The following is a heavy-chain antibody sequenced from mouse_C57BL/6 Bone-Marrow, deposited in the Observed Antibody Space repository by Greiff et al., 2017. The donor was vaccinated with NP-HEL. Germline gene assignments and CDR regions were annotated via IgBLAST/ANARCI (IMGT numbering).Heavy chain of an antibody. Sequence: EVQVVESGGGLVKPGGSLKLSCAASGFTFRDYGMHWVRQAPEKGLEWVAYISSGSSTIYYADTVKGRFTISRDNAKNTLFLQMTSLRSEDTAMYYCASGSFAYWGQGTLVTVSA. V-gene: IGHV5-17*01. D-gene: IGHD4-1*01. CDR1: GFTFRDYG. J-gene: IGHJ3*01. CDR2: ISSGSSTI. CDR3: ASGSFAY.